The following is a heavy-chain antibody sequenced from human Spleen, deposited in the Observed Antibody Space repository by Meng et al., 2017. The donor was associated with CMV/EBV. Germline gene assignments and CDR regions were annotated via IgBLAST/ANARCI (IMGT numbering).Heavy chain of an antibody. CDR1: GFTFRSHW. V-gene: IGHV3-30*02. Sequence: GGSLRLSCAVSGFTFRSHWMTWVRQAPGKGLEWVAFIRNDGSNKYYADSVKGRFTISRDNSKNTLYLQMNSLRAEDTAVYYCSTYYYGSGSYYKDWGQGTLVTVSS. CDR2: IRNDGSNK. CDR3: STYYYGSGSYYKD. D-gene: IGHD3-10*01. J-gene: IGHJ4*02.